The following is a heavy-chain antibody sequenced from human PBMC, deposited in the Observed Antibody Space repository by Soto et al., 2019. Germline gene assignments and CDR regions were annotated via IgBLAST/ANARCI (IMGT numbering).Heavy chain of an antibody. CDR3: ARGGWDKYNWFDP. CDR1: GGTFSSYA. CDR2: MIPIFCTA. V-gene: IGHV1-69*01. J-gene: IGHJ5*02. Sequence: QVQLVQSGAEVKKPGSSVKVSCKASGGTFSSYAISWVRQAPGQGLEWMGGMIPIFCTANYAQKFHGRVTITADESTSTDYMELSSLRSEDTAVYYCARGGWDKYNWFDPWGQGTLVTVSS. D-gene: IGHD6-19*01.